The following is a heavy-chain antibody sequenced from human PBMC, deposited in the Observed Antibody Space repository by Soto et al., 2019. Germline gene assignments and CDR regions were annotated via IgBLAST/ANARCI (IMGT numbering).Heavy chain of an antibody. D-gene: IGHD2-2*01. CDR2: ISAYNGNT. J-gene: IGHJ6*02. CDR3: AREDDQLLSSYYYGMDV. CDR1: GYTFTSYG. Sequence: QVQLVQSGAEVKKPGASVKVSCKASGYTFTSYGISWVRQAPGQGLEWMGWISAYNGNTNYAQKLQGRVTMTTDTSTSTAYMELRSLRSDDTAVHYCAREDDQLLSSYYYGMDVWGQGTTVTVSS. V-gene: IGHV1-18*04.